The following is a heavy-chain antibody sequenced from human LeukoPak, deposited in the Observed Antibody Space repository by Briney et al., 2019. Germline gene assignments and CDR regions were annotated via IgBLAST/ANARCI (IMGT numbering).Heavy chain of an antibody. CDR3: ARALVVTSGSLDH. CDR1: GFTLSSHW. V-gene: IGHV3-74*01. Sequence: PRGSPRLSCAASGFTLSSHWTYWVRQPPREGLVWVSRINYDGSSTTYADSVKGRFTISRDNANNTLYLQMNSLRAEDTAVYYCARALVVTSGSLDHWGQGTLVTVSS. CDR2: INYDGSST. J-gene: IGHJ4*02. D-gene: IGHD3-10*01.